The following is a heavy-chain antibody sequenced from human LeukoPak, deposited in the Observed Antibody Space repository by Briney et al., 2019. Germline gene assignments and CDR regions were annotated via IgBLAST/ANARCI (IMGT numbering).Heavy chain of an antibody. J-gene: IGHJ6*03. D-gene: IGHD4-17*01. V-gene: IGHV7-4-1*02. CDR2: INTNTGNP. CDR3: ARHYGDYDEANYYYSYMDV. CDR1: GYTFTSNG. Sequence: ASVKVSCKASGYTFTSNGMNWLRQAPGQGLEWMGWINTNTGNPTYAQDFTGRFVFSLDTSVSTTYLQISSLKAGDTAVYFCARHYGDYDEANYYYSYMDVWGKGTTVTVSS.